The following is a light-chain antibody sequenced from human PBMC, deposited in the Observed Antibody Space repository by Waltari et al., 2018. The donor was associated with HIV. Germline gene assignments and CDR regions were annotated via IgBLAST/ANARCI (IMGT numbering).Light chain of an antibody. Sequence: EIVLTHSPDTLSLSPGARATPSCRASESIANNYLAWYQQRPGQAPRLLIYGAFSRATGIPDRFSGSGSGTDFTLTISRLEPEDFAVYFCHQYGSSPRTFGQGTKVEVK. CDR2: GAF. J-gene: IGKJ1*01. CDR3: HQYGSSPRT. V-gene: IGKV3-20*01. CDR1: ESIANNY.